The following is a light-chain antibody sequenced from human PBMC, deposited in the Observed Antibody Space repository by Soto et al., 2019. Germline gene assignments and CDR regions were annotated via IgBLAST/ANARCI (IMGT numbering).Light chain of an antibody. CDR3: GAWDNSLTVYV. J-gene: IGLJ1*01. Sequence: QSVLTQPPSVSAAPGQEVTIPCSGSSSNIAANSVSWYQHLPGTAPKLLIYDSDSRPSGIPARFSGSKSGTSATLGITGLQTGDEADYYCGAWDNSLTVYVFGSGTKLTVL. CDR1: SSNIAANS. CDR2: DSD. V-gene: IGLV1-51*01.